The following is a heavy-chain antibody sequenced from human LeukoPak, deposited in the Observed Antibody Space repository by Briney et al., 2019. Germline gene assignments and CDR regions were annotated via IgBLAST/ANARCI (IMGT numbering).Heavy chain of an antibody. J-gene: IGHJ5*02. CDR2: IDASGST. V-gene: IGHV4-4*07. CDR3: AREVIYDSTPGWFDP. CDR1: GASVSSYY. D-gene: IGHD3-22*01. Sequence: PSETLSLTCTVSGASVSSYYWIWIRQPAGRGLEWIGRIDASGSTNYNPSLKSRVTISVDTPKNQFSLKLSSVTAADTAVYYCAREVIYDSTPGWFDPWGQGTLVTVSS.